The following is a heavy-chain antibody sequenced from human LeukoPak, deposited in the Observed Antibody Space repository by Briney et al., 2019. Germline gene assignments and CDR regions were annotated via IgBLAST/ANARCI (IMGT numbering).Heavy chain of an antibody. CDR3: AKASYCSGGSCYLVDY. V-gene: IGHV3-23*01. Sequence: GGSLRLSCAASGFTFSSYAMSWVRQAPGKGLEWVSAISGSGGSTYYADSVKGRFTISRDNSKNTLYLQMNSLRAQDTAVYYCAKASYCSGGSCYLVDYWGQGTLVTVSS. CDR2: ISGSGGST. J-gene: IGHJ4*02. CDR1: GFTFSSYA. D-gene: IGHD2-15*01.